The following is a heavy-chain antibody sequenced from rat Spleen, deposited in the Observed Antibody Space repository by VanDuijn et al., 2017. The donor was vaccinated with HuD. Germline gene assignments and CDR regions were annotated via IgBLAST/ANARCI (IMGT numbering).Heavy chain of an antibody. CDR2: IWGNGET. J-gene: IGHJ2*01. Sequence: QVQLKESGPGLVQPSQTLSLTCTVSGFSLTSYHVSWVRQPPGKSLVWMGVIWGNGETNYTSALKSRLSISRDTSKSQVFLKVNNLQTEDTAMYFCARGEASDYWGQGVMVTVSS. CDR1: GFSLTSYH. V-gene: IGHV2S61*01. CDR3: ARGEASDY. D-gene: IGHD1-11*01.